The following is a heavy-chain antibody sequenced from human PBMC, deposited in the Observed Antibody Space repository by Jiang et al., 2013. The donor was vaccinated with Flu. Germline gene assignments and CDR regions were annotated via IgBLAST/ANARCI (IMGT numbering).Heavy chain of an antibody. D-gene: IGHD6-19*01. J-gene: IGHJ4*02. V-gene: IGHV4-38-2*02. Sequence: LEWIGSIYHSGSTYYNPSLKSRVTISVDTSKNQFSLKLSSVTAADTAVYYCARDGAYSSGGAADYWGQGTLVIVSS. CDR2: IYHSGST. CDR3: ARDGAYSSGGAADY.